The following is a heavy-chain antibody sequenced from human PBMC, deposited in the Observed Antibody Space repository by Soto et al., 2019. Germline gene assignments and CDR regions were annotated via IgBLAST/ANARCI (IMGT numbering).Heavy chain of an antibody. V-gene: IGHV3-48*03. CDR2: IDGSGTTK. CDR1: GFTFNDFE. J-gene: IGHJ4*02. CDR3: ARGFGLFNY. D-gene: IGHD3-10*01. Sequence: PGGSLRLSCGVSGFTFNDFEMNWVRQAPGKGLEWLAYIDGSGTTKKYADSVRGRFTISRDNPNNSLFLQMSSLSAADTAIYYCARGFGLFNYWGQGTLVSVSS.